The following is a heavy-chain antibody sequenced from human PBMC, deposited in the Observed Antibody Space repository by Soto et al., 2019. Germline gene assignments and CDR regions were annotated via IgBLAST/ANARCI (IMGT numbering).Heavy chain of an antibody. CDR2: IIPIFGIA. CDR3: AREDRDRETGLVPAAIDGMDV. CDR1: GDTFSRYS. J-gene: IGHJ6*02. D-gene: IGHD2-2*01. V-gene: IGHV1-69*08. Sequence: QVPLVQSGAEVKKPGSSVEISCKASGDTFSRYSITWVRQAPGHGLEWIGRIIPIFGIASYAQKFQGRVTITADESTSTAYMELSSLRSDDTAVYYCAREDRDRETGLVPAAIDGMDVWGQGTTVTVSS.